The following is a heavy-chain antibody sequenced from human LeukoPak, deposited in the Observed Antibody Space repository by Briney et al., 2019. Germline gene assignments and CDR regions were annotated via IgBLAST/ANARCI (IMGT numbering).Heavy chain of an antibody. D-gene: IGHD4-17*01. CDR1: RDSIGDYY. J-gene: IGHJ6*02. V-gene: IGHV4-59*01. CDR2: IYKSGSS. CDR3: AREVVWSHGEYGRRDAMGV. Sequence: SETLSLTPAVSRDSIGDYYWSWVRQPPGTELEWIGYIYKSGSSSYNPSLKSRVTMSVDASKNQFSLRLTSVTAADTAVYYCAREVVWSHGEYGRRDAMGVWGQGTTVIVSS.